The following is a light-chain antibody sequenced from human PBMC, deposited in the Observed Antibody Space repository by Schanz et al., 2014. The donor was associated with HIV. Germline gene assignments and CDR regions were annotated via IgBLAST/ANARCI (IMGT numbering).Light chain of an antibody. V-gene: IGKV1-39*01. CDR1: QDISNY. CDR3: QQSYSTPLT. J-gene: IGKJ4*01. CDR2: AAS. Sequence: DIQMTQSPSSLSASVGDRVTITCQASQDISNYLNWYQQKPGKAPKRLIYAASSLQSGVPSRFSGSGSGTEFTLTISSLQPEDFATYYCQQSYSTPLTFGGGTKVEIK.